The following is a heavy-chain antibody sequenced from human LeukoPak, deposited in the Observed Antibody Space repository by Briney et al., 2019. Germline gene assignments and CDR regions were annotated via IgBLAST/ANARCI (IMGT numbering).Heavy chain of an antibody. D-gene: IGHD1-7*01. Sequence: ASVKVSCKASGGTFSSYAISWVRQAPGQGLEWMGGIIPIFGTANYAQKFQGRVTITADESTSTAYMELSSLRSEDTAVYYCARGPPNWSYAPAYFDYWGQGTLVTVSS. CDR1: GGTFSSYA. J-gene: IGHJ4*02. CDR2: IIPIFGTA. CDR3: ARGPPNWSYAPAYFDY. V-gene: IGHV1-69*13.